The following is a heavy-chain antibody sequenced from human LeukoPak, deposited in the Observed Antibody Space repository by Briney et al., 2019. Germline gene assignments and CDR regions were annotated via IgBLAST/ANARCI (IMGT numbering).Heavy chain of an antibody. D-gene: IGHD1-26*01. CDR2: ISSSSATI. Sequence: GGSLRLSCEGSGFSLSAYNMNWVRQAPGKGLESVSYISSSSATIFYADSVKGRFTISRDNAKNSLYLQMNSLRAEDTAVYYCAKGREAYSGSYTPFDSWGQGTLVTVSS. CDR1: GFSLSAYN. CDR3: AKGREAYSGSYTPFDS. J-gene: IGHJ4*02. V-gene: IGHV3-48*01.